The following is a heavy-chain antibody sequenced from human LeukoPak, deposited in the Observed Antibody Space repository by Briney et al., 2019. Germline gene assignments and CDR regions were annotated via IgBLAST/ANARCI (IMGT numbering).Heavy chain of an antibody. V-gene: IGHV1-8*03. CDR3: ARGDLIAAAFGY. CDR2: MNPNSGNT. D-gene: IGHD6-13*01. Sequence: ASVKVSCKPSGYTFTSCDINWVRQATGQGLEWMGWMNPNSGNTGYAQKFQGRVTITRNTSISTAYMELSSLRSEDTAVYYCARGDLIAAAFGYWGQGTLVTVSS. J-gene: IGHJ4*02. CDR1: GYTFTSCD.